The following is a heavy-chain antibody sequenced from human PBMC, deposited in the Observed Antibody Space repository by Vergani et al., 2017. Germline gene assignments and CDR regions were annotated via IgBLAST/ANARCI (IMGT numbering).Heavy chain of an antibody. Sequence: EVQLVASGGGLVKRGGSLRLSCVVSGFDFSSYIMNWVRQAPGKGLEWVSFVSTCTKSQSYAESVKGRFTISRDSAKNSLYLQMDSLRAEDTAVYYCAREYSSTSGRAFDFWGQGTKVTVSS. CDR3: AREYSSTSGRAFDF. V-gene: IGHV3-21*05. CDR2: VSTCTKSQ. D-gene: IGHD2-2*01. CDR1: GFDFSSYI. J-gene: IGHJ3*01.